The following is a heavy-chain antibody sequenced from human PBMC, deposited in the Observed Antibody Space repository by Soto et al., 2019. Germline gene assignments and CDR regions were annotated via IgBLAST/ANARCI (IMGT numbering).Heavy chain of an antibody. CDR3: ARERRDYCICGSCYPHRGMDV. V-gene: IGHV4-30-2*01. J-gene: IGHJ6*02. CDR2: IYHSGST. D-gene: IGHD2-15*01. CDR1: GGSISSGGYS. Sequence: PSETLSLTCAVSGGSISSGGYSWSWIRQPPGKGLEWIGYIYHSGSTYYNPSLKSRVTISVDRSKNQFSLKLSSVTAADTAVYYCARERRDYCICGSCYPHRGMDVSGQGTTVTVSS.